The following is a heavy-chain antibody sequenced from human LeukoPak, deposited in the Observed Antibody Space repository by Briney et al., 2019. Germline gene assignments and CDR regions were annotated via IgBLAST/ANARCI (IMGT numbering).Heavy chain of an antibody. CDR2: IIPIFGTA. V-gene: IGHV1-69*06. CDR1: GGTFSSYA. D-gene: IGHD2/OR15-2a*01. J-gene: IGHJ5*02. Sequence: ASVKVSCKASGGTFSSYAISWVRQAPGQGLEWMGGIIPIFGTANYAQKFQGRVTITADKSTSTAYMELSSVRSEDTAVYYCARDRPSMNNWFDPWGQGTLVTVSS. CDR3: ARDRPSMNNWFDP.